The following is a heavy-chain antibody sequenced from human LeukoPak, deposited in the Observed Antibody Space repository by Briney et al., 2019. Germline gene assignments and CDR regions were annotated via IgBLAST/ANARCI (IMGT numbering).Heavy chain of an antibody. J-gene: IGHJ4*02. V-gene: IGHV4-39*01. Sequence: PSETLSLTCTVSGGSISSSSYYWGWIRQPPGKGLEWIGSIYYSGSTYYNPSLKSRVTISVDTSKNQFSLKLSSVTTADTAVYYCARQWGHYDFWSGYQYYFDYWGQGTLVTVS. CDR1: GGSISSSSYY. D-gene: IGHD3-3*01. CDR3: ARQWGHYDFWSGYQYYFDY. CDR2: IYYSGST.